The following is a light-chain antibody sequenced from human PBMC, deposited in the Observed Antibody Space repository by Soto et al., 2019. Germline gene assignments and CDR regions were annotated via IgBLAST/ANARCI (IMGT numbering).Light chain of an antibody. J-gene: IGLJ1*01. CDR2: GNN. V-gene: IGLV1-44*01. CDR3: AAWDDSLSGGYV. CDR1: SSNIGRNT. Sequence: QSVLTQPPSASGTPGQRVTISCSGSSSNIGRNTVNWFQQFPGTAPTLLIYGNNQRPSGVPDRFSGSKSGTSASLAISGLQSEDEADYYCAAWDDSLSGGYVFGTGTNVTAL.